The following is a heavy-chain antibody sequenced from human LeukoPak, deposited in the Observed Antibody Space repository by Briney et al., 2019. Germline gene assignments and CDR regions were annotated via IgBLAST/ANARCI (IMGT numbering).Heavy chain of an antibody. CDR2: IYYSGST. CDR3: ARKQQLVPFWFDP. V-gene: IGHV4-31*03. D-gene: IGHD6-13*01. Sequence: SETLSLTCTVSGGSISSGGYYWSWLRQHPGKGLEWIGYIYYSGSTYYNPSLKSRVTISVDTSKNQFSLKLSSVTAADTAVYYCARKQQLVPFWFDPWGQGTLVTVSS. CDR1: GGSISSGGYY. J-gene: IGHJ5*02.